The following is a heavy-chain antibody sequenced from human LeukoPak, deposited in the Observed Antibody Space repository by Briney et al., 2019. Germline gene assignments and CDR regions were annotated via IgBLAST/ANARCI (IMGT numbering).Heavy chain of an antibody. CDR3: AREVGNWFDP. Sequence: GGSLRLSCAASGFTFSSYAMSWVRQAPGKGLEWVSVIYSGGSTYYADSVKGRFTISRDNSKNTLYLQMNSLRAEDTAVYYCAREVGNWFDPWGQGTLVTVSS. CDR1: GFTFSSYA. CDR2: IYSGGST. J-gene: IGHJ5*02. V-gene: IGHV3-53*01.